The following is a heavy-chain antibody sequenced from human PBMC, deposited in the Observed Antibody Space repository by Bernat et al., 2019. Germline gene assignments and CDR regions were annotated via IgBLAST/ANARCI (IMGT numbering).Heavy chain of an antibody. D-gene: IGHD6-19*01. CDR2: INPNSGGT. V-gene: IGHV1-2*04. CDR1: GYTFTGYY. CDR3: ARDPRPYSSGWSYYFDY. J-gene: IGHJ4*02. Sequence: QVQLVQSGAEVKKPGASVKVSCKASGYTFTGYYMHWVRQAPGQGLEWMGWINPNSGGTNYAQKFQGWVTMTRDTSISTAYMELSRLRSDDTAVYYCARDPRPYSSGWSYYFDYWGQGTLVTVSS.